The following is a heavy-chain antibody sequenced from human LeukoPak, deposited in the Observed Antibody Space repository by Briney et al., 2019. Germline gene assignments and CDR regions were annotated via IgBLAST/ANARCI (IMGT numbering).Heavy chain of an antibody. CDR3: ARDLDFDGDSSSFDY. D-gene: IGHD6-13*01. V-gene: IGHV3-30*04. J-gene: IGHJ4*02. CDR2: ISYDGSNK. CDR1: GFTFSNYA. Sequence: PGGSLRLSCAASGFTFSNYAMHWVRQAPGKGLEWMTVISYDGSNKYYVDSVKGRFTISRDNSKNTLYLQMNSLRAEDTAVYYCARDLDFDGDSSSFDYWGQGTLVTVSS.